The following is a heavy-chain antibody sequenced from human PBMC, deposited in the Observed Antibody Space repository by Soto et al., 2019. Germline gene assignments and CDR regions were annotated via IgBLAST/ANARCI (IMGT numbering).Heavy chain of an antibody. CDR3: ARGNYEILTGYPYYFDY. V-gene: IGHV1-46*03. CDR1: GYTFTSYY. D-gene: IGHD3-9*01. J-gene: IGHJ4*02. CDR2: INPSGGST. Sequence: ASVKVSCKASGYTFTSYYMHWVRQAPGQGLEWMGIINPSGGSTNYAQKFQGRVTMTRDTSTSTVYMELSSLRSEDTAVYYCARGNYEILTGYPYYFDYWGQGTPVTVSS.